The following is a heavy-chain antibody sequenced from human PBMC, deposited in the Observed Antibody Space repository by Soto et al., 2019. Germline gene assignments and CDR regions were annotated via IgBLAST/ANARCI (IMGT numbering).Heavy chain of an antibody. D-gene: IGHD3-22*01. CDR1: GGSVSSGSYY. CDR2: IYYSGST. CDR3: ARAPYYYDSSGYYLDAFDI. Sequence: QVQLQESGPGLVKPSETLSLTCTVSGGSVSSGSYYWSWIRQPPGKGLEWIGYIYYSGSTNYNPSLKSRVTISVDTSKNQFSLKLSSVTAADTAVYYCARAPYYYDSSGYYLDAFDIWGQGTMVTVSS. V-gene: IGHV4-61*01. J-gene: IGHJ3*02.